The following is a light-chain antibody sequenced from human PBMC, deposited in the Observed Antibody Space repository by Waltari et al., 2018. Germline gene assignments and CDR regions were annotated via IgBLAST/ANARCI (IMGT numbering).Light chain of an antibody. V-gene: IGKV1-8*01. CDR2: AAS. J-gene: IGKJ2*01. Sequence: AIRITQSPSSLSASTVDRVTVTCRASHDVRAYLAWYQQNPGKAPKLLIFAASTLQTGVPSRFSGSGSGTDFTLTISSLQSEDFATYYCQQYYSQPYTFGQGTKLEI. CDR3: QQYYSQPYT. CDR1: HDVRAY.